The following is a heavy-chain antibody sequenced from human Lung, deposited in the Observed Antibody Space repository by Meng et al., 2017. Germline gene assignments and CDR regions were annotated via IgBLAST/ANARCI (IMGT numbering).Heavy chain of an antibody. CDR3: ARGPTTMAHDFDY. D-gene: IGHD4-11*01. J-gene: IGHJ4*02. CDR2: INHSGST. Sequence: HVRQVGAGRLRPSESLSLTGLASGWSFSDYNGSWIRPPPGKGLEGIGEINHSGSTNYNPSLENRATISVDTSQNNLCLKLSSVTAADSAVYICARGPTTMAHDFDYWGQGTLVTVSS. V-gene: IGHV4-34*01. CDR1: GWSFSDYN.